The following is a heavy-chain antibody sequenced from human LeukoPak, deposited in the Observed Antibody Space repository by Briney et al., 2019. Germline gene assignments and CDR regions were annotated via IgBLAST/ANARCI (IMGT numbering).Heavy chain of an antibody. Sequence: PSETLSLTCTVSGGSITSNTYFWGWIRQPPGKGLEWIGSVYYSGSTYYNPSLKSRVTISVDTSKNHFSLRLISVTAADTAVYYCARLWWGGVSHYFDYWGQGTLVTVSS. CDR3: ARLWWGGVSHYFDY. CDR1: GGSITSNTYF. J-gene: IGHJ4*02. V-gene: IGHV4-39*02. D-gene: IGHD4/OR15-4a*01. CDR2: VYYSGST.